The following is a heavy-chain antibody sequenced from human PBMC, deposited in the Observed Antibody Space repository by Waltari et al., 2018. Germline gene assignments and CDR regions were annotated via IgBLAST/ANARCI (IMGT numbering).Heavy chain of an antibody. V-gene: IGHV3-11*01. J-gene: IGHJ4*02. D-gene: IGHD6-19*01. CDR3: ARFKIVVAGTFPDY. CDR2: ISSSGGTI. CDR1: GFTFSDYY. Sequence: QVQLVESGGGLVKPGGSLRHSCAASGFTFSDYYMSWIRQAPGKGLECVSYISSSGGTIYYADSVKGRFTISRDNAKNSLYLQMNSLRAEDTALYYCARFKIVVAGTFPDYWGQGTLVTVSS.